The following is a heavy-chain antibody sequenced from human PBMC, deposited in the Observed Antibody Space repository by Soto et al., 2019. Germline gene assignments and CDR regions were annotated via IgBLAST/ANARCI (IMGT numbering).Heavy chain of an antibody. J-gene: IGHJ1*01. V-gene: IGHV3-33*01. CDR2: IWYDGSNK. CDR1: GFTFSSYG. Sequence: QVQLVESGGGVVQPGRSLRLSCAASGFTFSSYGMHWVRQAPGKGLEWVTVIWYDGSNKYYADSVKGRFTISRDNSKNTLYLQMNSLRAEDTAVYYCASWSSGEQYWGQGTLVTVSS. CDR3: ASWSSGEQY. D-gene: IGHD2-21*01.